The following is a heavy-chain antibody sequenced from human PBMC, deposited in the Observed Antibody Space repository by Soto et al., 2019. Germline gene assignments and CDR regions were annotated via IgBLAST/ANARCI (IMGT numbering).Heavy chain of an antibody. CDR3: ARVDITMVRGVRAFDI. CDR2: VYYSGST. D-gene: IGHD3-10*01. V-gene: IGHV4-30-4*01. J-gene: IGHJ3*02. CDR1: GGSISSGDYY. Sequence: SETLSLTCTVSGGSISSGDYYWRWICQPPGKGLEWIGYVYYSGSTYYNPSLKSRATISVDTSNNQFSLKLSSWTAVDPAVCYCARVDITMVRGVRAFDIWGQGTMVTVSS.